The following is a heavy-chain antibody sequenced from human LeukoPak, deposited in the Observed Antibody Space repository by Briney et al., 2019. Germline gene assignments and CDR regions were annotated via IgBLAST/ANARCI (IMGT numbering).Heavy chain of an antibody. Sequence: PGGSLRLSCAASGFTFSRYWMHWVRQAPGKGLAWVSRISSDGSNTNYADSVKGRFTISRDNAKNTLYLQMDSLTAEDTAVYYCVSINYGSSPFDYWGQGTLVTVSS. J-gene: IGHJ4*02. CDR1: GFTFSRYW. CDR2: ISSDGSNT. CDR3: VSINYGSSPFDY. V-gene: IGHV3-74*01. D-gene: IGHD4-17*01.